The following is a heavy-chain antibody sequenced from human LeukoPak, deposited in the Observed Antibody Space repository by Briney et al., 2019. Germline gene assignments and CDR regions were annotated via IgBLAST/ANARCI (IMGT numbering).Heavy chain of an antibody. CDR2: SSVSGGST. CDR3: AKDTYPSPATFDY. J-gene: IGHJ4*02. D-gene: IGHD2-21*01. V-gene: IGHV3-23*01. Sequence: GGSLRLSCAASGFTFSSYAMSWVRHAPGKGLELVSASSVSGGSTYYSDSAKSRFTISRDNSKNTLYLQMNSLRAEDTAVYYCAKDTYPSPATFDYWGQGTLVTVSS. CDR1: GFTFSSYA.